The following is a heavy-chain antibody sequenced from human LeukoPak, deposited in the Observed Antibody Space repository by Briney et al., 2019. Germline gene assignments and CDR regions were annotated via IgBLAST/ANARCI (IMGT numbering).Heavy chain of an antibody. CDR2: ISAYNGNT. V-gene: IGHV1-18*01. Sequence: GASVKVSCKASGYTFTSWGISWVRQAPGQGLEWMGWISAYNGNTNYAQKLQGRVIMTTDTSTSTAYMELRSLRSDDTAVYYCARDPGVGSWYYYDSSPYYGMDVWGQGTTVTVSS. CDR3: ARDPGVGSWYYYDSSPYYGMDV. J-gene: IGHJ6*02. CDR1: GYTFTSWG. D-gene: IGHD3-22*01.